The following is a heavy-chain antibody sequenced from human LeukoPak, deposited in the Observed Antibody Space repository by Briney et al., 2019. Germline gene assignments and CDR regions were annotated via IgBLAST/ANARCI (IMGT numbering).Heavy chain of an antibody. CDR1: GFTFGDYA. V-gene: IGHV3-15*04. Sequence: KAGGSLRLSCTASGFTFGDYAMSWVRQAPGKGLEWVGRIESKTHGGTTDYAAPVRGRFTISRDDSKNILYLQINSLETEDTAVYYCWAHSGSYSGQGTLVTVSS. CDR2: IESKTHGGTT. CDR3: WAHSGSY. J-gene: IGHJ4*02. D-gene: IGHD1-26*01.